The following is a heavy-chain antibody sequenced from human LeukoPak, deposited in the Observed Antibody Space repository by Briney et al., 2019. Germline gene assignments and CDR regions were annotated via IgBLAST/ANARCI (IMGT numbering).Heavy chain of an antibody. V-gene: IGHV4-34*01. J-gene: IGHJ3*02. D-gene: IGHD5-24*01. CDR1: GESFSGYY. Sequence: ADTLSLTCAVYGESFSGYYWSWIRQPRGKGLEWIGEMNHSGSTNYKPSLKSRVTISVDTSKNQFSLKLSSVTAADTAVYYCARGAKRWLLFRRAFHIWGQGTMVTVSS. CDR3: ARGAKRWLLFRRAFHI. CDR2: MNHSGST.